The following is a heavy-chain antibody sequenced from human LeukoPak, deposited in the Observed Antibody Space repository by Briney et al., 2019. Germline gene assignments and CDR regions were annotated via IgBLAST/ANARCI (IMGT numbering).Heavy chain of an antibody. Sequence: SVNLSCKASGRTLRSFAISWVRQAPGHGLEWMGWIIPIFRTTNYAQKFQGRVTITADESTSTAYMELSSLRSEDTAVYYCARALRYYSDSSGYAFDYWGQGTLVTVSS. CDR1: GRTLRSFA. D-gene: IGHD3-22*01. J-gene: IGHJ4*02. CDR2: IIPIFRTT. CDR3: ARALRYYSDSSGYAFDY. V-gene: IGHV1-69*01.